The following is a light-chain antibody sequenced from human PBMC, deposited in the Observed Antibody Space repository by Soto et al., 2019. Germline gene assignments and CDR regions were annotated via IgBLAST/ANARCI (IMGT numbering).Light chain of an antibody. CDR3: QQYGSSPT. CDR1: QRVSSY. V-gene: IGKV3-20*01. J-gene: IGKJ5*01. Sequence: EIVLTQSPATLSLSPVERATLSCRASQRVSSYLAWYQQRPGQAPRLLIYGASNRATDIPDRFSGSGSGIDFALTISRLEPEDFAVYYCQQYGSSPTFGQGTRLEI. CDR2: GAS.